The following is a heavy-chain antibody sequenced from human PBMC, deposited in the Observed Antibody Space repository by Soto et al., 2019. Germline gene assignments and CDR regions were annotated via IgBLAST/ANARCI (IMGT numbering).Heavy chain of an antibody. J-gene: IGHJ4*02. CDR2: ISAYNGNT. D-gene: IGHD5-18*01. CDR3: AKERGYSYGYDY. CDR1: GYTFTSYG. Sequence: QVQLVQSGAEVKKPGASVKVSCKASGYTFTSYGISWVRQAPGQGLEWMGCISAYNGNTNYAQKLQGRVTMTTDTSTSTAYRELRSRRSDDTAVYYCAKERGYSYGYDYWGQGTLVTVSS. V-gene: IGHV1-18*01.